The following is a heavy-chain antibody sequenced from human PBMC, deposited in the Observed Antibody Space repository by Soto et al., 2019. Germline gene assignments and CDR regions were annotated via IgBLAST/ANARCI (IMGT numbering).Heavy chain of an antibody. Sequence: LRLSCAASGFTFSSYAMSWVRQAPGKGLEWVSAISGSGGSTYYADSVKGRFTISRDNSKNTLYLQTNSLRAEDTAVYYCAKRKLRFLEFYGMDVWGQGTTVTVSS. CDR3: AKRKLRFLEFYGMDV. CDR1: GFTFSSYA. J-gene: IGHJ6*02. D-gene: IGHD3-3*01. CDR2: ISGSGGST. V-gene: IGHV3-23*01.